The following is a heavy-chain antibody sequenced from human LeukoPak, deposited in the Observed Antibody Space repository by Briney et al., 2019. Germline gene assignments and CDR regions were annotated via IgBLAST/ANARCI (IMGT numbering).Heavy chain of an antibody. CDR1: GFTVRSNY. Sequence: PGGSLRLSCAASGFTVRSNYMSWFRQAPGKGLEWVSYISSTGNTIFYADSVKGRFTISRDNAKNSLYLQMNSLRAEDTAVYYCARGGDSRNYYYYMDVWGKGTTVTVSS. CDR3: ARGGDSRNYYYYMDV. J-gene: IGHJ6*03. D-gene: IGHD2-21*02. V-gene: IGHV3-11*04. CDR2: ISSTGNTI.